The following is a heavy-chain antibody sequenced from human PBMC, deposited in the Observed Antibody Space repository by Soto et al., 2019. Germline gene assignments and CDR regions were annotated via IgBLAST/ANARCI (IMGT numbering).Heavy chain of an antibody. CDR2: IYTSGST. Sequence: LSLTCTVSGGSISSYYWSWIRQPAGKGLEWIGRIYTSGSTNYNPSLKSRVTMSVDTSKNQFSLKLSSVTAADTAVYYCARDGYYGALGYYYYGMDVWGQGTTVTVSS. J-gene: IGHJ6*02. CDR3: ARDGYYGALGYYYYGMDV. V-gene: IGHV4-4*07. D-gene: IGHD3-22*01. CDR1: GGSISSYY.